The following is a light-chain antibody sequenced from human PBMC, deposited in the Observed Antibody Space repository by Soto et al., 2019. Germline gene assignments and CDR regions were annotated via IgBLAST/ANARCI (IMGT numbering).Light chain of an antibody. Sequence: QSVLTQPPSVSGAPGQRVTISCTGSSSNLGAGYDVHWYLHLPGTAPKLLIYGNNNRPSGVPDRFSGSKTGTSASLAITGLQADDEADHYCQSYDSSLSGRVFGGGTKLTVL. V-gene: IGLV1-40*01. CDR2: GNN. J-gene: IGLJ3*02. CDR1: SSNLGAGYD. CDR3: QSYDSSLSGRV.